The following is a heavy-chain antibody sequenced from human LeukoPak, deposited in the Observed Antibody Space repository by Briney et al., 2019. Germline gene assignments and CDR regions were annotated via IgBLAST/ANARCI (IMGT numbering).Heavy chain of an antibody. J-gene: IGHJ3*02. CDR1: GFTFSRAW. CDR3: ARDRVAAAGDTDAFDI. V-gene: IGHV3-7*01. D-gene: IGHD6-13*01. Sequence: SGGSLRLSCAASGFTFSRAWMSWLRQAPGRGLEWVANIKEDGSEDYYADSVKGRFAISKDNAKNSLYLQMNSLRAEDTAVYYCARDRVAAAGDTDAFDIWGQGTMVTVSS. CDR2: IKEDGSED.